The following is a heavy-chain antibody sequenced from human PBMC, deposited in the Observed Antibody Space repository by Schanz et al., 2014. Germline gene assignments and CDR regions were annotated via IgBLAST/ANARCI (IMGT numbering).Heavy chain of an antibody. J-gene: IGHJ3*01. CDR3: ARDGGRDGYNLAFDV. CDR2: IWSDANNK. D-gene: IGHD5-12*01. Sequence: QVQLVESGGGLVKPGGSLRLSCVASGFSFSAYGIHWVRQAPGKGLEWVAFIWSDANNKNYADSVKGRFIISRDSSKNTLFLQMNSLRAEDTAVYFCARDGGRDGYNLAFDVWGQGTLVTVSS. CDR1: GFSFSAYG. V-gene: IGHV3-33*01.